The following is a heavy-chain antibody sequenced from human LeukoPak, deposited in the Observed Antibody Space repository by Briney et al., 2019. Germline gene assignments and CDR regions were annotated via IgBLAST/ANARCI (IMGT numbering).Heavy chain of an antibody. CDR2: IYQSGST. J-gene: IGHJ4*02. CDR1: GSSISRGYY. D-gene: IGHD1-26*01. CDR3: ARRYRGIPSVFDY. Sequence: SETLSLICTVSGSSISRGYYWGWIRQPPGRGLEWIGSIYQSGSTYYNPSIKSRVTISVDTSKNQFSLELSSVTAADTAVYYCARRYRGIPSVFDYWGQGTLVTVSS. V-gene: IGHV4-38-2*02.